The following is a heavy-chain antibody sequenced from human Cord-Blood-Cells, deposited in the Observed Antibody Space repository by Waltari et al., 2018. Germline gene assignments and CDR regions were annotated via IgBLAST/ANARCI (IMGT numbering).Heavy chain of an antibody. V-gene: IGHV1-69*10. J-gene: IGHJ4*02. CDR1: GGTFSSYA. CDR2: ITPTLVIA. D-gene: IGHD3-10*01. CDR3: ARGAGGGRSLDY. Sequence: QVQLVQSGAEVKKPGSSVKVSCKASGGTFSSYAISWVRQAPGQGLAWMGGITPTLVIANYAQRSQGRVTITAEKSTSTAYMERSSLRCEDTAVYYCARGAGGGRSLDYWGQGTLVTVSS.